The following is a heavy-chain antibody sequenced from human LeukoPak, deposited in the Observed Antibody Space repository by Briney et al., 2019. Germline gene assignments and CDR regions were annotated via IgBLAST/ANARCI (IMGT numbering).Heavy chain of an antibody. CDR1: GGSFSGYY. Sequence: SETLSLTCAVYGGSFSGYYWSWIRQPPGKGLEWIGEINHSGSTNYNPSLKSRVTISVDTSKNQFSLKLSSVTAADTAVYYCARLPTTTWSTEPHIDYWGQGTLVIVSS. V-gene: IGHV4-34*01. CDR2: INHSGST. J-gene: IGHJ4*02. D-gene: IGHD5/OR15-5a*01. CDR3: ARLPTTTWSTEPHIDY.